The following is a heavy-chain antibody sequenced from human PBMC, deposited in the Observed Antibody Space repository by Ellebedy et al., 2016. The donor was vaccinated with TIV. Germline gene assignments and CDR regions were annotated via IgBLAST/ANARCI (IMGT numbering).Heavy chain of an antibody. J-gene: IGHJ3*02. CDR3: AKDIEVHSLGMHAFDI. CDR2: ISSSSSYI. CDR1: GFTFSSYS. Sequence: GESLKISCAASGFTFSSYSMNWVRQAPGKGLEWVSSISSSSSYIYYADSVKGRFTISRDNAKNSLYLQMNSLRAEDTALYYCAKDIEVHSLGMHAFDIWGQGTMVTVSS. D-gene: IGHD3-16*01. V-gene: IGHV3-21*04.